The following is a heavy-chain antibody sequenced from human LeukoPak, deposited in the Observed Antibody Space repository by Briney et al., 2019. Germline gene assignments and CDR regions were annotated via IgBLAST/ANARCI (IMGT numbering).Heavy chain of an antibody. CDR2: ISPSGSTT. CDR3: GRVTLYAFDI. Sequence: ASVTVSCKASGNTFSSYFIHWVRQAPGHGLEWMGIISPSGSTTSYAPEFQGRVTMTRDTSTSTVYMELSSLRSEDTAVYYCGRVTLYAFDIWGNGTMVTVSS. V-gene: IGHV1-46*01. D-gene: IGHD4-23*01. CDR1: GNTFSSYF. J-gene: IGHJ3*02.